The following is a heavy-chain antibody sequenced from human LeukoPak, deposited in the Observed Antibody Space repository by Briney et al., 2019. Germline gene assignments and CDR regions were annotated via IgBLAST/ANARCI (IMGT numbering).Heavy chain of an antibody. D-gene: IGHD4-11*01. CDR1: GFTFSNYA. Sequence: PGGSLRLSCAASGFTFSNYAMSWVRQAPGKGLEWVSTISGSGGSTYYADSVKGRFTISRDNSKNTLYRHMNSLRAADTAVHYCAKLFGDYTNDAMDVWGQGTTVTVSS. CDR2: ISGSGGST. V-gene: IGHV3-23*01. CDR3: AKLFGDYTNDAMDV. J-gene: IGHJ6*02.